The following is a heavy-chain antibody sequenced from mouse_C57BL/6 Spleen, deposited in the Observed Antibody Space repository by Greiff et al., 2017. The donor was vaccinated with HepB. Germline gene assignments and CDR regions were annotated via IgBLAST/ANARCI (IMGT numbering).Heavy chain of an antibody. CDR3: TRNFDY. CDR1: GYTFTDYE. CDR2: IHPETGGT. J-gene: IGHJ2*01. Sequence: VQLQQSGAELVRPGASVTLSCKASGYTFTDYEMHWVKQTPVHGLEWIGAIHPETGGTAYNQKFKGKAILTADKSSSTAYMELRSLTSEDSAVYYCTRNFDYWGQGTTLTVSS. V-gene: IGHV1-15*01.